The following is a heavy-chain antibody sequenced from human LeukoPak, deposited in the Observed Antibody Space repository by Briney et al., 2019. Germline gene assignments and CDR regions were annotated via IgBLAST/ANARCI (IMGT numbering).Heavy chain of an antibody. CDR1: GGTFSSYA. CDR2: IIPIFGTA. CDR3: ARANEDYSDSSGYSSWFDP. V-gene: IGHV1-69*05. Sequence: SVKVSCKASGGTFSSYAISWVRQAPGQGLEWMVGIIPIFGTANYAQKFQGRVTITTDESTSTAYMELSSLRSEDTAVYYCARANEDYSDSSGYSSWFDPWGQGTLVTVSS. D-gene: IGHD3-22*01. J-gene: IGHJ5*02.